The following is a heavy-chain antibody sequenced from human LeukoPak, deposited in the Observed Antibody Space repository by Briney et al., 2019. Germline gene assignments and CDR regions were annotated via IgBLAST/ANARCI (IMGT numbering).Heavy chain of an antibody. J-gene: IGHJ3*02. Sequence: TGGSLRLSCAVSGFTFSSYAMSWVRLAPGKGLEWVSGISGSGGNTYYADSVKGRFTISRDNSKSTMYLQMNSLRAEDTAVYYCAKSQAVADAFDIWGRGTMVTVSS. V-gene: IGHV3-23*01. CDR3: AKSQAVADAFDI. CDR1: GFTFSSYA. D-gene: IGHD6-19*01. CDR2: ISGSGGNT.